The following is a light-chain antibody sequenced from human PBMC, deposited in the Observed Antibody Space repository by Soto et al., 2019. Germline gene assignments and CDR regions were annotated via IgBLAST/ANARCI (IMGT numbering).Light chain of an antibody. CDR3: QQYYGSPPRT. CDR1: QNILYSSNNKNY. V-gene: IGKV4-1*01. Sequence: DIVMTQSPDSLAVSLGERDTINCKSSQNILYSSNNKNYLAWYQQKPGQPPKLLISWASTREFGVPDRFSGSGSGTDFTLTISSLQAEDVAVYYCQQYYGSPPRTFGQGTKVEIK. CDR2: WAS. J-gene: IGKJ1*01.